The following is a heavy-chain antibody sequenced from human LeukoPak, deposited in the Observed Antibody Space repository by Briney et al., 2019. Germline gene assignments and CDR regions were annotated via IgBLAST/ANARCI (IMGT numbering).Heavy chain of an antibody. D-gene: IGHD2-2*02. CDR2: FDPEDGET. Sequence: ASVKVSCKVSGYTLTELSMHWVRQAPGKGLEWMGGFDPEDGETIYAQKFQGRVTMTEDTSTDTVYMELSSLRSEDTAVYYCATGPPYCSSTSCDTFDYWGQGTLVTVSS. V-gene: IGHV1-24*01. CDR3: ATGPPYCSSTSCDTFDY. CDR1: GYTLTELS. J-gene: IGHJ4*02.